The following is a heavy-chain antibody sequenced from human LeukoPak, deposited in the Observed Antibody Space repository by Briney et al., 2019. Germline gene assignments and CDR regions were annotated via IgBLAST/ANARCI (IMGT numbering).Heavy chain of an antibody. D-gene: IGHD6-13*01. Sequence: SETLSLTCTVSGGSISSSSYYWGWIRQPPGKGLEWIGSMYYSGSTYYNPSLKSRVTISVDTSKNQFSLKLSSVTAADTAVYYCARRLRTIAAAGKGHFDYWGQGTLVTVSS. V-gene: IGHV4-39*01. CDR3: ARRLRTIAAAGKGHFDY. CDR2: MYYSGST. J-gene: IGHJ4*02. CDR1: GGSISSSSYY.